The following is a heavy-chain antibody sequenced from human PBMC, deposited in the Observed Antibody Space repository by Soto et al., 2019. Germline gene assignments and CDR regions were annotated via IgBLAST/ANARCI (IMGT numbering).Heavy chain of an antibody. D-gene: IGHD3-16*02. CDR3: ARGENPSPWLYDYVWGSYRSKWFDP. Sequence: ASVKVSCKASGYTFTGYYMHWVRQAPGQGLEWMGWINPNSGGTNYAQKFQGWVTMTRDTSISTAYMELSRLRSDDTAVYYCARGENPSPWLYDYVWGSYRSKWFDPWGQGTLVTVP. V-gene: IGHV1-2*04. CDR1: GYTFTGYY. CDR2: INPNSGGT. J-gene: IGHJ5*02.